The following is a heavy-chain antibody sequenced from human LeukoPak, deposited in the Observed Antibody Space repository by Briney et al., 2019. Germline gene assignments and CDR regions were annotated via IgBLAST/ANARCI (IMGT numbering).Heavy chain of an antibody. CDR3: ARNAPFDY. Sequence: PGGSLRLSCAASGFTHSTYWMSWVRQAPGKGLEWVANINQDGSEKYYVDSVRGRFTISRDNARNSLYLQMNSLRGEDTAVYYCARNAPFDYWGQGTQVTVSS. J-gene: IGHJ4*02. CDR1: GFTHSTYW. CDR2: INQDGSEK. V-gene: IGHV3-7*01.